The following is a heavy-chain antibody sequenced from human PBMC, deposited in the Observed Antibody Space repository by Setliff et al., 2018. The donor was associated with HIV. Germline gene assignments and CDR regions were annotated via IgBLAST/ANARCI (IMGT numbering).Heavy chain of an antibody. D-gene: IGHD3-9*01. CDR1: GYTFTSYG. CDR3: ARKYYDILTGYYAADY. V-gene: IGHV1-18*01. J-gene: IGHJ4*02. Sequence: ASVKVSCKTSGYTFTSYGITWVRQAPGQGLEWMGWISAYNGNTDYAQKFQDRVAMTTNTSTSTAYMELRSLRSDDTALYYCARKYYDILTGYYAADYRGQGTPVTVS. CDR2: ISAYNGNT.